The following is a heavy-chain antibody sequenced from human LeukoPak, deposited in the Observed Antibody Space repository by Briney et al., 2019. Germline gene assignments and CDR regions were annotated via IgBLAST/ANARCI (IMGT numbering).Heavy chain of an antibody. CDR3: AKDFSPEAY. J-gene: IGHJ4*02. Sequence: GGSLRLSCAASGFTFSSYGMHWVRQAPGKGLEWVAVISYDGSNKYYADSVKGRFTISRDNSKNTLYLQMNSLRVEDTAVYYCAKDFSPEAYWGQGTLVTVSS. CDR1: GFTFSSYG. V-gene: IGHV3-30*18. D-gene: IGHD1-14*01. CDR2: ISYDGSNK.